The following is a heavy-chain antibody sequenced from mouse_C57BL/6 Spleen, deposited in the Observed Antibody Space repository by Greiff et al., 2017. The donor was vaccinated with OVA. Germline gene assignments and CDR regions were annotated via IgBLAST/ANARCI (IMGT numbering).Heavy chain of an antibody. J-gene: IGHJ4*01. V-gene: IGHV2-2*01. Sequence: QVQLKESGPGLVQPSQSLSITCTVSGFSLTSYGVHWVRQSPGKGLEWLGVIWSGGSTDYNAAFISRLSISKDNSKSQVFFKMNRLQADDTAIYYCARHSPLYGRDAMDYWGQGTSVTVSS. CDR2: IWSGGST. CDR3: ARHSPLYGRDAMDY. D-gene: IGHD1-1*02. CDR1: GFSLTSYG.